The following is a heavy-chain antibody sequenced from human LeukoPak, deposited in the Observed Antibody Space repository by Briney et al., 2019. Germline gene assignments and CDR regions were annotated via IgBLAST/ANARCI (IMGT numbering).Heavy chain of an antibody. Sequence: ASVKVSCKASGYTFISYGISSVRQAPGQGLDWMGWISAYNGNTNYAQKLQGRVTMTTDTSTSTAYMELRSLRSDDTAVYYCARDRSFYYYESSGCNYWGQGTLVTVSS. J-gene: IGHJ4*02. CDR3: ARDRSFYYYESSGCNY. V-gene: IGHV1-18*01. CDR1: GYTFISYG. CDR2: ISAYNGNT. D-gene: IGHD3-22*01.